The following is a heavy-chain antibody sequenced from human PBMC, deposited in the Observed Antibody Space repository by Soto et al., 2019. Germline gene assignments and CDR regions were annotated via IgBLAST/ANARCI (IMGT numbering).Heavy chain of an antibody. V-gene: IGHV4-31*03. CDR3: ARFAYRSGWNFDY. Sequence: SETLSLTCIVSGVSIISGADYWIWIRQRPGKGLEWIGSIYSSGSSSYNPALKSRLTISLDTSKNQFPLKLTSVTAADTAVYYCARFAYRSGWNFDYWGRGTLVTVSS. CDR1: GVSIISGADY. D-gene: IGHD6-19*01. J-gene: IGHJ4*02. CDR2: IYSSGSS.